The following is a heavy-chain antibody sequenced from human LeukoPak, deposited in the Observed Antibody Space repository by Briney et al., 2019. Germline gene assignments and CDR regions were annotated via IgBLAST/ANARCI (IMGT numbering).Heavy chain of an antibody. CDR1: GFTFYTYG. CDR3: ARPPDYGDY. J-gene: IGHJ4*02. V-gene: IGHV3-30*02. D-gene: IGHD4/OR15-4a*01. Sequence: GSLRLSCAASGFTFYTYGMHWVGQAPGKGLEWVAIIRYDGSNKYYADSVKGRFTNSRDNSKNTLYLQMNSLRAEDTAVYYCARPPDYGDYWGQGTLVTVSS. CDR2: IRYDGSNK.